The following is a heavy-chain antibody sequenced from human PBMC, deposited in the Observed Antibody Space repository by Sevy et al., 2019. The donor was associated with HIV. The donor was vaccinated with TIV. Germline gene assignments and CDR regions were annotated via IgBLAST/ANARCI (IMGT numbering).Heavy chain of an antibody. CDR3: ARAAYGGYVPY. CDR1: GFTFRNFG. V-gene: IGHV3-33*01. Sequence: GGSLRLSCTATGFTFRNFGMNWVRQAPGKGLEWVAFIWFDGSKQYYGDSVRGRFTVSRDNSKNTMYLQMSSLRADDTAVYYCARAAYGGYVPYWGQGTLVTVSS. CDR2: IWFDGSKQ. D-gene: IGHD5-12*01. J-gene: IGHJ4*02.